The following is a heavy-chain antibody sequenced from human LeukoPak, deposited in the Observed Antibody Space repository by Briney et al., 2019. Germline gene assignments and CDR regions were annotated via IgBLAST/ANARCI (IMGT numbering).Heavy chain of an antibody. D-gene: IGHD3-10*01. CDR1: GGSISSSSYY. J-gene: IGHJ5*02. Sequence: SETLSLTCTVSGGSISSSSYYWGWIRQPPGKGLEWIGSIYYSGSTYYNPSLKSRVTISVDTSKNQFSLKLSSVTAADTAVYYCERLLTMVRGVINWFDPWGQGTLVTVSS. V-gene: IGHV4-39*01. CDR2: IYYSGST. CDR3: ERLLTMVRGVINWFDP.